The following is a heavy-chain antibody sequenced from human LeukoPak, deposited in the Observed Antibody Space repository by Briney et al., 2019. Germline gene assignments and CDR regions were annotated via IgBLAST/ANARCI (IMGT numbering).Heavy chain of an antibody. V-gene: IGHV4-34*01. CDR3: AREVGWGEKKNAYNWFDP. CDR1: GGSFRGYYCGYY. D-gene: IGHD3-16*01. CDR2: INHRGST. J-gene: IGHJ5*02. Sequence: SETLSLTCAVYGGSFRGYYCGYYWSWIRQPPGKGLEWIGEINHRGSTNYNPSLKSRVTISIDTSKNQFSLKLSSVTAADTAVYYCAREVGWGEKKNAYNWFDPWGQGTLVTVSS.